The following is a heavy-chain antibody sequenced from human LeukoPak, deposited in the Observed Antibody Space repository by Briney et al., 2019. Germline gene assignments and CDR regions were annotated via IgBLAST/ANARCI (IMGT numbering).Heavy chain of an antibody. CDR3: ARQYYDSSGFYPYFDY. V-gene: IGHV5-51*01. D-gene: IGHD3-22*01. Sequence: GESLRISCQGSGYSFTSYWIGWVRQMPGKGLEWMGIIDSDDSDTRYSPSFQGQVTISADKSISTAYLQWSSLKASDTAMYYCARQYYDSSGFYPYFDYWGQGTQVTVSS. J-gene: IGHJ4*02. CDR2: IDSDDSDT. CDR1: GYSFTSYW.